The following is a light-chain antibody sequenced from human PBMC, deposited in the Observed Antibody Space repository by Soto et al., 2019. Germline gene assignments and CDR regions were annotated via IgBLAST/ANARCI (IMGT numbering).Light chain of an antibody. CDR3: QQSYSTLIT. CDR1: QSISSY. J-gene: IGKJ5*01. V-gene: IGKV1-39*01. Sequence: IQLTQSPSSLSASVVDRVTITFRASQSISSYLNWYQQKPGKAPKLLIYAASSLQSGVPSRFSGSGSGTDFTLTISSLQPEDFATYYCQQSYSTLITFGQGTRLEI. CDR2: AAS.